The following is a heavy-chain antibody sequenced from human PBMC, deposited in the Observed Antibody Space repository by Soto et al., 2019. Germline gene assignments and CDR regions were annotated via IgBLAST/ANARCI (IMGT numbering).Heavy chain of an antibody. D-gene: IGHD3-3*01. J-gene: IGHJ6*02. CDR2: IIPIFGTA. Sequence: QVQLVQSGAEVKKPGSSVNVSCKASGGTFSSYAISWVRHAPGQGLEWMGGIIPIFGTANYAQKFQGRVTITADESTSRAYMGLSSLRSEDTAVYYGARTISNYDFYGMDVWGQGTTVTVSS. CDR3: ARTISNYDFYGMDV. CDR1: GGTFSSYA. V-gene: IGHV1-69*01.